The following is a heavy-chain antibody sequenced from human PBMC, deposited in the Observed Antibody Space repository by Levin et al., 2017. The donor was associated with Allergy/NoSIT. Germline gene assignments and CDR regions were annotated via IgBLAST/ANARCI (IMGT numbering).Heavy chain of an antibody. J-gene: IGHJ3*02. D-gene: IGHD3-10*01. CDR1: GFPVSSNY. V-gene: IGHV3-53*01. CDR3: ARDLGIADDAFDI. CDR2: IYSGGST. Sequence: LSLTCAASGFPVSSNYMSWVRQAPGKGLEWVSVIYSGGSTYYADSVKGRFTISRDNSKNTLYLQMNSLRAEDTAVYYCARDLGIADDAFDIWGQGTMVTVSS.